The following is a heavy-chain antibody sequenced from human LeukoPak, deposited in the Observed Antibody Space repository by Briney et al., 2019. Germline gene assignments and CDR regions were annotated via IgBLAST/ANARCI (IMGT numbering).Heavy chain of an antibody. CDR3: TGWSGGDSSGIWPSF. J-gene: IGHJ4*02. CDR2: ILSKISGGTT. Sequence: PGGSLRLSCVASGLTFSNAWMNWVRQAPGKGLEWVGRILSKISGGTTDYAAPVKGRVTISRDDSKNTVYLQMNSLKTEDTAVYYCTGWSGGDSSGIWPSFWGQGTLVTVSS. V-gene: IGHV3-15*07. CDR1: GLTFSNAW. D-gene: IGHD3-22*01.